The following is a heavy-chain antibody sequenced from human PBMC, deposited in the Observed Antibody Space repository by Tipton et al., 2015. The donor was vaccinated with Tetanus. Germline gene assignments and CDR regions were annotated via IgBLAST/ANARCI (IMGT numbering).Heavy chain of an antibody. D-gene: IGHD3-16*01. CDR3: ARPLTSVAFGGFAFDV. J-gene: IGHJ3*01. CDR1: GYSFNIYW. V-gene: IGHV5-51*01. CDR2: IYPDDSDT. Sequence: VQLVQSGAEVKKPGESLKISCKGSGYSFNIYWIAWVRQMPGKGLEWMGIIYPDDSDTKYSPSFQGQVTISIDKSITTAYLQWSSLKASDTAMYYCARPLTSVAFGGFAFDVWGQGTLVTVPS.